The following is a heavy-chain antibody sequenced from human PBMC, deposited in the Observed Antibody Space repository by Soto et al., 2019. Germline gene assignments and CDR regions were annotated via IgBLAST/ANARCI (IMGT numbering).Heavy chain of an antibody. J-gene: IGHJ4*02. CDR1: GYTFTSYG. CDR3: ARDAYNWNDGPPSSIDY. Sequence: ASVKVSCKASGYTFTSYGISWVRQAPGQGLEWMGWISAYNGNTNYAQKLQGRVTMTTDTSTSTAYMELRSLRSDDTAVYYCARDAYNWNDGPPSSIDYWGQGTLVTVSS. V-gene: IGHV1-18*01. D-gene: IGHD1-20*01. CDR2: ISAYNGNT.